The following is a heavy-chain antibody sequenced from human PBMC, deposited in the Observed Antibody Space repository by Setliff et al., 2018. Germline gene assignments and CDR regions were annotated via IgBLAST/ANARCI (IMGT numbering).Heavy chain of an antibody. CDR1: GFTFTNYA. CDR2: ISGSGDDT. CDR3: ARSLTGSKGPYCSGGTCHYYFDY. J-gene: IGHJ4*02. V-gene: IGHV3-23*01. Sequence: GGSLRLSCAASGFTFTNYAINWVRQPPGKGLEWVSRISGSGDDTYYADSVKGRFTISRDNSKNTVYLHLNSLRAEDTAVYYCARSLTGSKGPYCSGGTCHYYFDYWGQGTLVTVSS. D-gene: IGHD2-15*01.